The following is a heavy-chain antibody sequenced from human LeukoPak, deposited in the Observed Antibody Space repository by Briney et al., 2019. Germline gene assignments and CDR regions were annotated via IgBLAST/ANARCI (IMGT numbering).Heavy chain of an antibody. J-gene: IGHJ4*02. CDR1: AFTFSAYA. D-gene: IGHD2-15*01. Sequence: GGSLRLSCTAAAFTFSAYAMSWVRQAPGKGLEWVSSTSSNGGSRYHADSVKGRFTIARDNSKNTLYLQMNSLRVEDTAVYYCAKDKAVGYCSGGTCSYFDYWGQGTLVTVSS. CDR2: TSSNGGSR. CDR3: AKDKAVGYCSGGTCSYFDY. V-gene: IGHV3-23*01.